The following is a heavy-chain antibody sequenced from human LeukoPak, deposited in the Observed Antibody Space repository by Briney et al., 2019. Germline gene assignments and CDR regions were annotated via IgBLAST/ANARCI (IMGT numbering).Heavy chain of an antibody. CDR1: GYTFTSYY. CDR2: INPSGGST. Sequence: ASVKVSCKASGYTFTSYYMHWVRQAPGQGLEWMGIINPSGGSTSYAQKFQGRVTMTRDTSTSTVYMELSSLRSEDTAVYYCAARRRDGYKYDAFDIWGQGTMVTVSS. CDR3: AARRRDGYKYDAFDI. V-gene: IGHV1-46*01. J-gene: IGHJ3*02. D-gene: IGHD5-24*01.